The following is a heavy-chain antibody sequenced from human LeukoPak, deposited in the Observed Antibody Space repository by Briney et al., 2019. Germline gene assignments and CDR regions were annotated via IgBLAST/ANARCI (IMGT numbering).Heavy chain of an antibody. V-gene: IGHV1-69*13. CDR1: GGTFSSDA. Sequence: SVKVSCKDPGGTFSSDAICCVRQAPGQGLEWMGRTIPIFGIANYAQKFQGRVTIIPDESPSTAYMELRSVRYGRTRLSYCASDYPLAVAGIRYSDYCGHGALFSVSS. CDR2: TIPIFGIA. D-gene: IGHD6-19*01. J-gene: IGHJ4*03. CDR3: ASDYPLAVAGIRYSDY.